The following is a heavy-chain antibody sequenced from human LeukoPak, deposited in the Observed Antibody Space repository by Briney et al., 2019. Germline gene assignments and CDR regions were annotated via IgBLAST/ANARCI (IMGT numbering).Heavy chain of an antibody. Sequence: GASVKVSCKASGYTFTSYYMHWVRQAPGQGLEWMGIINPSGGSTSYAQKVQGRVTVTTDTSTSTAYMELRSLRSDDTAIYYCARADEYDSSDLWGQGTLVTVSS. CDR3: ARADEYDSSDL. CDR1: GYTFTSYY. D-gene: IGHD3-22*01. CDR2: INPSGGST. J-gene: IGHJ5*02. V-gene: IGHV1-46*01.